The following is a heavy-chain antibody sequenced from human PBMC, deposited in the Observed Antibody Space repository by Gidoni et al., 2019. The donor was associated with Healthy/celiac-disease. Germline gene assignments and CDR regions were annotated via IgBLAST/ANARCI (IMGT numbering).Heavy chain of an antibody. CDR1: GGSFSGYY. V-gene: IGHV4-34*01. D-gene: IGHD2-2*01. J-gene: IGHJ4*02. Sequence: QVQLQQWGAGLLKPSETLSLTCAFYGGSFSGYYWSWIRQPPGKGLEWIGEINHSGSTNYNPSLKSRVTISVDTSKNQFSLKLSSVTAADTAVYYCARVTSSTRILDYWGQGTLVTVSS. CDR2: INHSGST. CDR3: ARVTSSTRILDY.